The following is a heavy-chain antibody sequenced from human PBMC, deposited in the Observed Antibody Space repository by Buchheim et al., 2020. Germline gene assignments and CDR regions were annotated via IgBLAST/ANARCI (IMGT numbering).Heavy chain of an antibody. CDR2: IIPTSGTA. CDR1: GGTFSSDA. CDR3: ARDYIVVVGEFDP. D-gene: IGHD2-2*01. J-gene: IGHJ5*02. V-gene: IGHV1-69*01. Sequence: QVQLVQSGAEVKKPGSSVKVYCKAYGGTFSSDAISWVRQAPGQGLEWMGGIIPTSGTANYAQKFQGRVTITAEEYMSTAYMELSSLRSEDTAAYYCARDYIVVVGEFDPWGQGTL.